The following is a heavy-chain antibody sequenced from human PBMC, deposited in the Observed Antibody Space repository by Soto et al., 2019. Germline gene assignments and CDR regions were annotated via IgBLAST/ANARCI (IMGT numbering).Heavy chain of an antibody. D-gene: IGHD3-22*01. J-gene: IGHJ4*02. Sequence: QVQLVQSGAEVKKPGSSVKVSCKASGGTFSRYTITWVRQAPGQGLEWMGGITPMFGTPNYAQKFQGRVTITADESTSTAYMKLSSLRSEDTAMYYCARDGTRYDSSAYYYLYWGQGTLVTVSS. CDR3: ARDGTRYDSSAYYYLY. CDR1: GGTFSRYT. V-gene: IGHV1-69*01. CDR2: ITPMFGTP.